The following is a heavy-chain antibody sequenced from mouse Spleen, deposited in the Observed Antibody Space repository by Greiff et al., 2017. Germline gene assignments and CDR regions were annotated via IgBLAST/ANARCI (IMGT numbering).Heavy chain of an antibody. Sequence: QVQLKQPGAELVMPGASVKLSCKASGYTFTSYWMPWVKQRPGQGLEWIGEIDPSDSYTNYNQKFKGKATLTVDKSSSTAYMQLSSLTSEDSAVYYWARSLYDGLAYWGQGTRVTVSA. CDR2: IDPSDSYT. J-gene: IGHJ3*01. CDR1: GYTFTSYW. D-gene: IGHD2-3*01. CDR3: ARSLYDGLAY. V-gene: IGHV1-69*01.